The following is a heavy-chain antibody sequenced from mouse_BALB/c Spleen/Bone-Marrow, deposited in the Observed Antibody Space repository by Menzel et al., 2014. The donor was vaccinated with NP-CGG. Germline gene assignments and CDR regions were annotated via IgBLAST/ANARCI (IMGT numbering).Heavy chain of an antibody. CDR1: GFTFSSYA. D-gene: IGHD1-1*01. V-gene: IGHV5-6-5*01. J-gene: IGHJ3*01. CDR3: ARWYYGSGFAY. Sequence: EVQVVESGGGLVKPGGSLKLSCAASGFTFSSYAMSWVRQTPEKRLEWVASISSGGSTYYPDSVKGRFTISRDNARNILYLQMSSLRSEDTAKYYCARWYYGSGFAYWGQGTLVTVSA. CDR2: ISSGGST.